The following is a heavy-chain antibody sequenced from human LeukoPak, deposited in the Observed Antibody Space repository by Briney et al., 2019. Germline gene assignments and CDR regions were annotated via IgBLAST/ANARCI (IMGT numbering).Heavy chain of an antibody. D-gene: IGHD5-12*01. CDR2: INHSGST. V-gene: IGHV4-34*01. Sequence: SETLSLTCAVYGGSFSGYYWSWIRQPPGKGLEWIGEINHSGSTNYNPSLKSRVTISVDTSKNQFSLKLSSVTAADTAVYYCARDCEWLDAFDIWGQGTMVTVSS. CDR3: ARDCEWLDAFDI. J-gene: IGHJ3*02. CDR1: GGSFSGYY.